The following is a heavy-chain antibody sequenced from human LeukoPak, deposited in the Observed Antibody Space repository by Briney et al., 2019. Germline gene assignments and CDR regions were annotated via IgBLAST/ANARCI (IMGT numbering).Heavy chain of an antibody. J-gene: IGHJ5*02. Sequence: GGSLRLSCAASGFTFTTYWMSWVRQAPGKGLEWVANIKQDGTEKYYVDSVKGRFTISRDNAKNSLYLQMNSLRAEDTAVYYCAKDPDYGSGSYYSSWGQGTLVTVSS. D-gene: IGHD3-10*01. CDR2: IKQDGTEK. V-gene: IGHV3-7*03. CDR1: GFTFTTYW. CDR3: AKDPDYGSGSYYSS.